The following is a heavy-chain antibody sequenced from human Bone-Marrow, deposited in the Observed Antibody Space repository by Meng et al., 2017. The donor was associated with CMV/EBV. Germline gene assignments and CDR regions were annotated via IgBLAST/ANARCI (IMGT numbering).Heavy chain of an antibody. D-gene: IGHD3-3*01. J-gene: IGHJ3*02. Sequence: GESLKISCAASGFTFSSYAMSWVRQAPGKGLEWVSAISGSGGSTYYADSVKGRFTISRDNSKNTLYLQMNSLRAEDTAVYYCAKDRGGGYDFWSGYGSAFDIWAKGQWSPSPQ. CDR2: ISGSGGST. V-gene: IGHV3-23*01. CDR3: AKDRGGGYDFWSGYGSAFDI. CDR1: GFTFSSYA.